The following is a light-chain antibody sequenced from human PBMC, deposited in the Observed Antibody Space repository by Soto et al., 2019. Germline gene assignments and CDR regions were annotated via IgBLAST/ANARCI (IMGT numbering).Light chain of an antibody. CDR3: SSYTSSNTLVI. Sequence: QSALTQPASVSGSPGQSITMSCTGTSSDVGGYNYVSWYQQHPGKAPKLMIYEVSTRPSGVSHRFSGSKSGNTASLTISGLQAEDEDDYYCSSYTSSNTLVIFGGGTKLTVL. J-gene: IGLJ2*01. CDR2: EVS. V-gene: IGLV2-14*01. CDR1: SSDVGGYNY.